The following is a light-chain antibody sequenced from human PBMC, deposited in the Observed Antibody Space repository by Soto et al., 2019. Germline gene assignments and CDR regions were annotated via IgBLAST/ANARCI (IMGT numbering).Light chain of an antibody. CDR1: QSVSSN. CDR3: QKYDDWLRLT. CDR2: GAS. Sequence: EIVMTQSPATLSVSPGERATLSCRASQSVSSNLAWYQQKPGQAPRLLIYGASTRATGIPDRFSGSGSGTEFNLTISRLQSEDFAVYFCQKYDDWLRLTFGGGTKVDIK. V-gene: IGKV3-15*01. J-gene: IGKJ4*01.